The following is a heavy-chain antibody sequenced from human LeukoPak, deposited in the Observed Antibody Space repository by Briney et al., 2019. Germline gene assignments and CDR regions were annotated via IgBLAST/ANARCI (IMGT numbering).Heavy chain of an antibody. CDR3: ARAPPPPYCSGGSCYAPVDYGMDV. Sequence: GGSLRLSCAASGFTFSSYSMNWVRQAPGKGLEWVSSISSSSSYIYYADSVKGRFTISRGNAKNSLYLQMNSLRAEDTAVYYCARAPPPPYCSGGSCYAPVDYGMDVWGQGTTVTVSS. CDR1: GFTFSSYS. CDR2: ISSSSSYI. J-gene: IGHJ6*02. V-gene: IGHV3-21*01. D-gene: IGHD2-15*01.